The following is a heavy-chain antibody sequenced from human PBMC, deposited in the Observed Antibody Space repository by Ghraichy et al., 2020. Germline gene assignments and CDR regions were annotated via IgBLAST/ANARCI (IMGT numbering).Heavy chain of an antibody. CDR1: GFSLSTSGVG. J-gene: IGHJ5*02. V-gene: IGHV2-5*02. D-gene: IGHD2-2*02. Sequence: SGPTLVKPTQTLTLTCTFSGFSLSTSGVGVGWIRQPPGKALEWLALIYWDDDKRYSPSLKSRLTITKDTSKNQVVLTMTNMDPVDTATYYCAHRRPRYCSSTSCYRSGVWFDPWGQGTLVTVSS. CDR3: AHRRPRYCSSTSCYRSGVWFDP. CDR2: IYWDDDK.